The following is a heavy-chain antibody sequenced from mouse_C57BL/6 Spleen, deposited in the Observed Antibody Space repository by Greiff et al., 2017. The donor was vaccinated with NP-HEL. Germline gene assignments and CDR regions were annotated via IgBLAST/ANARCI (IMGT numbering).Heavy chain of an antibody. CDR3: ARCEYDGAFAY. Sequence: VQLQQPGAELVRPGSSVKLSCKASGYTFTSYWMHWVKQRPIQGLEWIGNIDPSDSETHYNQKFKDKATLTVDKSSSTAYMQLSSLTSEDSAVYYCARCEYDGAFAYWGQGTLVTVSA. CDR1: GYTFTSYW. J-gene: IGHJ3*01. V-gene: IGHV1-52*01. D-gene: IGHD2-4*01. CDR2: IDPSDSET.